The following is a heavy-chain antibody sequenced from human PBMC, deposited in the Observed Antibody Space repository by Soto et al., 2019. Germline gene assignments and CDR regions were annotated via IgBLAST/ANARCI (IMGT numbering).Heavy chain of an antibody. CDR3: ARGLGQYSHDNRGYFHLDY. CDR2: LYPDGRA. D-gene: IGHD3-22*01. CDR1: GFSVSSNY. J-gene: IGHJ4*02. V-gene: IGHV3-53*01. Sequence: GGSLRLSCTASGFSVSSNYLTWVRQAPGKGLKWISVLYPDGRAYYADSVKGRFTLSTDNSENSVHLQMNSLTADDAAVYYCARGLGQYSHDNRGYFHLDYWGQGALVTVSS.